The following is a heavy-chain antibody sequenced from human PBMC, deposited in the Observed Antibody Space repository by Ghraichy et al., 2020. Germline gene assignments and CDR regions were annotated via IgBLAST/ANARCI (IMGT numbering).Heavy chain of an antibody. V-gene: IGHV1-69*13. J-gene: IGHJ6*02. CDR3: AVYPIAGYGMDV. Sequence: SVKVSCKASGGTFSSYAISWVRQAPGQGLEWMGGIIPIFGTANYAQKFQGRVTITADESTSTAYMELSSLRSEDTAVYYCAVYPIAGYGMDVWGQGTTVTVSS. CDR1: GGTFSSYA. CDR2: IIPIFGTA. D-gene: IGHD5/OR15-5a*01.